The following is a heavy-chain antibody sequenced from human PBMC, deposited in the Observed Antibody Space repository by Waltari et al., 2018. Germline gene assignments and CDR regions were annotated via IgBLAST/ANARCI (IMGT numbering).Heavy chain of an antibody. V-gene: IGHV4-4*02. CDR3: AREAAGTDAFDI. CDR1: GGSISNW. Sequence: QVQLQESGPGLAKPSETLSLTCAVSGGSISNWWSWVRQPPGKGLEWIGEIHQSGSTNYNPSLKSRVPISVDKSKNQFSLKLSSVTAADTAVYYCAREAAGTDAFDIWGQGTMVTVSS. CDR2: IHQSGST. D-gene: IGHD1-1*01. J-gene: IGHJ3*02.